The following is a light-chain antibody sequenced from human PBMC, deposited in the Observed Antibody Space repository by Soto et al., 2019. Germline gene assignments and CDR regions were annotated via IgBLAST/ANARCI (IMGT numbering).Light chain of an antibody. J-gene: IGKJ2*01. CDR1: QSVSSN. Sequence: EIVMTQSPATLSVSPGERATLSCRASQSVSSNLAWYQQKPGQAPRLLIYGASTRATNIPARFSGSGSGTEFTLTIGSLQSEDFAVYYCQQYNNWPPRNTFGQGTKLEIK. CDR2: GAS. CDR3: QQYNNWPPRNT. V-gene: IGKV3-15*01.